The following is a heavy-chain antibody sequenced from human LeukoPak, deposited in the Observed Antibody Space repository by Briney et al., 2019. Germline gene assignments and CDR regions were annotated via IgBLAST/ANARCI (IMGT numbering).Heavy chain of an antibody. CDR3: ARHGTVTTKGYYFDY. D-gene: IGHD4-17*01. CDR1: GYSISSGYY. V-gene: IGHV4-38-2*01. CDR2: IYHSGST. J-gene: IGHJ4*02. Sequence: PSETLSLTCAVSGYSISSGYYWGWIRQPPGKGRDWIGSIYHSGSTYYNPSLKSRVTISVDTSKNQFSLKLSSVTAADTAVYYCARHGTVTTKGYYFDYWGQGTLVTVSS.